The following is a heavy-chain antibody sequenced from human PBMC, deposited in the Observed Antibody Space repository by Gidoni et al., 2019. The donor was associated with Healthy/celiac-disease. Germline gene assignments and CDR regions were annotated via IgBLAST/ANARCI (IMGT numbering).Heavy chain of an antibody. Sequence: QVQLQESGPGLVKPSETLSLTCTVSGGSISRYYWSWIRQPAGKGLEWIGRIYTSGSTNYNPSLKSRVTMSVDTSKNQFSLKLSSVTAADTAVYYCARDVPPIGGYYYYYMDVWGKGTTVTVSS. CDR1: GGSISRYY. J-gene: IGHJ6*03. D-gene: IGHD2-8*01. CDR3: ARDVPPIGGYYYYYMDV. CDR2: IYTSGST. V-gene: IGHV4-4*07.